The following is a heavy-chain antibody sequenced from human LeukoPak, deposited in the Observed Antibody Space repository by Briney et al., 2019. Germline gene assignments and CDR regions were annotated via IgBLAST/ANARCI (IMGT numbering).Heavy chain of an antibody. CDR3: ASFGRRDGYNPYYFDY. J-gene: IGHJ4*02. CDR1: GGSISSYY. CDR2: IYYSGST. D-gene: IGHD5-24*01. Sequence: SETLSLTCTVSGGSISSYYWNWIRQPPGKGLEWIGYIYYSGSTDYNPSLKSRVTISLDTSKNRFSLNLSSVTAADTAVYYCASFGRRDGYNPYYFDYWGQGSLVTVSS. V-gene: IGHV4-59*01.